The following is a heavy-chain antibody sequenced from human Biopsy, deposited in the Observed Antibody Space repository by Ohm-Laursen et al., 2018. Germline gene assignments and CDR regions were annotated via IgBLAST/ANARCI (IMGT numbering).Heavy chain of an antibody. CDR1: GFAFSYYG. CDR2: MWSDGINK. D-gene: IGHD3-22*01. CDR3: AREGASGHYYDSSGDFDY. J-gene: IGHJ4*02. Sequence: SLRPSCAASGFAFSYYGLHWVRQAPGKGLQWVAVMWSDGINKNYADSVKGRFTVSRDNSNNVLYLQMSSLRDEDSAVYYCAREGASGHYYDSSGDFDYWGQGTLVTVSS. V-gene: IGHV3-33*01.